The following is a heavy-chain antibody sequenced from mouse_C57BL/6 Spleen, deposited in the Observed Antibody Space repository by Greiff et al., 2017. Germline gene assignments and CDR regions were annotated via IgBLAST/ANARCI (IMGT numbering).Heavy chain of an antibody. Sequence: QVQLQQPGAELVKPGASVKLSCKASGYTFTSYWMHWVKQRPGQGLEWIGMIHPNSGSTNYNEKFKSKATLTVDKSSSTAYMHLSSLTSEDSAVXYCSRGNWSWFAYWGQGTLVTVSA. J-gene: IGHJ3*01. CDR2: IHPNSGST. CDR3: SRGNWSWFAY. D-gene: IGHD4-1*01. V-gene: IGHV1-64*01. CDR1: GYTFTSYW.